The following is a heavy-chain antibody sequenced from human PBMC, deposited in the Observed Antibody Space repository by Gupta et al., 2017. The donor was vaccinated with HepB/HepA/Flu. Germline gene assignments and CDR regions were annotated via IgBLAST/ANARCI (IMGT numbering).Heavy chain of an antibody. CDR1: GGSFSGYY. D-gene: IGHD3-3*01. V-gene: IGHV4-34*01. CDR2: INHSGST. CDR3: ARGVTIFGVVVSPYYYYYMDV. J-gene: IGHJ6*03. Sequence: QLQPWGAGLLTPSEALSLTCAVYGGSFSGYYWSWIRQPPGQGLEWIGEINHSGSTNYNPSLKSRDTISVDTSKNQFSLKLSSVTAADTAVYYCARGVTIFGVVVSPYYYYYMDVWGKGTTVTVSS.